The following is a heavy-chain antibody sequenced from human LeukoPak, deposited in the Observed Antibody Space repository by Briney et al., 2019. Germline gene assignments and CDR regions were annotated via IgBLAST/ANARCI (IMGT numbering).Heavy chain of an antibody. CDR1: GYSISSGYY. J-gene: IGHJ6*03. CDR2: IYYSGST. CDR3: ARERFDLSYYYYMDV. Sequence: SETLSLTCTVSGYSISSGYYWGWIRQPPGKGLEWIGSIYYSGSTYYNPSLKSRVTISRDTSKNHFSLKLSSVTAADTAVYYCARERFDLSYYYYMDVWGKGTAVTISS. D-gene: IGHD3-10*01. V-gene: IGHV4-38-2*02.